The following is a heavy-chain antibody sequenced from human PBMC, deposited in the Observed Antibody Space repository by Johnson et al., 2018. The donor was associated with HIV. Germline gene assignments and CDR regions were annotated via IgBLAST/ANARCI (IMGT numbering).Heavy chain of an antibody. CDR3: ARVLIVGAPWAFRRDAFDI. Sequence: EVQLVESGGGLVQPGGSLRLSCAASGFTFDDYGMSWVRQAPGKGLEWVSVIYSGGSTYYADSVKGRFTISRDNSKNTLYLQMNSLRAEDTAVYYCARVLIVGAPWAFRRDAFDIWGQGTMVTVYS. V-gene: IGHV3-66*01. D-gene: IGHD1-26*01. J-gene: IGHJ3*02. CDR2: IYSGGST. CDR1: GFTFDDYG.